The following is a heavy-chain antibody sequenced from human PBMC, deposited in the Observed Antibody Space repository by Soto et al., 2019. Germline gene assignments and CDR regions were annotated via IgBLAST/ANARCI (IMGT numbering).Heavy chain of an antibody. CDR1: GFTFSSYG. D-gene: IGHD6-13*01. CDR3: AKGSGSSWYST. J-gene: IGHJ4*02. V-gene: IGHV3-23*01. CDR2: ISGSGGST. Sequence: EVQLLESGGTLVQPGGSLRLSCAASGFTFSSYGMSWVRQATGTGLEWVSAISGSGGSTYYADSVKGRITFSSDNSNNTLYLEMNSLRAEDTAVYYCAKGSGSSWYSTWGQGTLVTVSS.